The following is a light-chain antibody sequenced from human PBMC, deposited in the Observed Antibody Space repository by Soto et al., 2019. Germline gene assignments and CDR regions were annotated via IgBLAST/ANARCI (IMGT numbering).Light chain of an antibody. CDR3: SSYTSSSTRV. CDR1: SSDVGGYNY. CDR2: EVS. V-gene: IGLV2-14*01. Sequence: QSALTQPASVSGSPGQSITIPCTGTSSDVGGYNYVSWYQKHPGKAPKLMIYEVSNRPSGVSNRFSGSKSGNTASLTIPGFQAECEADYYCSSYTSSSTRVFGGGTQLTVL. J-gene: IGLJ3*02.